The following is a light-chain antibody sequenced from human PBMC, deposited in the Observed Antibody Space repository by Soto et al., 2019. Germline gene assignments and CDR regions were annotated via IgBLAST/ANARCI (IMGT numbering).Light chain of an antibody. CDR2: DAS. CDR3: QQPSKLAS. Sequence: EIVLTQSPATLSLSPGERATLSCRASQSVSSYLAWYQQKPGQAPRLLIYDASNRATGIPARFSGSGSGTDFPPPISRLEPEDFAVYYRQQPSKLASFGGGTKVEIK. J-gene: IGKJ4*01. V-gene: IGKV3-11*01. CDR1: QSVSSY.